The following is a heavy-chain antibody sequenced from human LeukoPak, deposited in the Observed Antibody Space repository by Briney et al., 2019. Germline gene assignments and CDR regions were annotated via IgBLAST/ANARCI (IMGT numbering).Heavy chain of an antibody. CDR3: ARSSDFWSGYADY. CDR2: INPNSGGT. CDR1: GYTFTGYY. V-gene: IGHV1-2*02. Sequence: ASVKVSCKASGYTFTGYYMHWVRQAPGQGLEWMGWINPNSGGTNYAQKFQGRVTMTRDTSISTAYMELSRLRSDDTAVYYCARSSDFWSGYADYWGQGTLVTVSS. J-gene: IGHJ4*02. D-gene: IGHD3-3*01.